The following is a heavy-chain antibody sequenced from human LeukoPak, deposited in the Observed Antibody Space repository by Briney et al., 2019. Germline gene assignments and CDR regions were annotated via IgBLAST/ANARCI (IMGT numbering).Heavy chain of an antibody. J-gene: IGHJ4*02. CDR2: IYTSGST. V-gene: IGHV4-61*02. D-gene: IGHD2-2*01. CDR3: AREVPAATGAYYFDY. CDR1: GGSISSGSYY. Sequence: PSETLSLTCTVSGGSISSGSYYWSWIRQPAGKGLEWIGRIYTSGSTNYNPSLKSRVTISVDTSKNQFSLKLSSVTAADTAVYYCAREVPAATGAYYFDYWGQGTLVTVSS.